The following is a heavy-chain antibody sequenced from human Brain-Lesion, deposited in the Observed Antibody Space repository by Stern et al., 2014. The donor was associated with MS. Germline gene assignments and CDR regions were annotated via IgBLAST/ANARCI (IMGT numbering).Heavy chain of an antibody. D-gene: IGHD3-10*01. Sequence: VQLVESGGGLVQPGGSLRLSCAATGFTFSNYWLHWVRQAPGKGPVWVARVNNDGRRTSYAESVKGRFTMSRDNAKNTLYLQMNSLRVEDTAIYYCARGERWFDSWGQGTLVTVSS. J-gene: IGHJ5*01. V-gene: IGHV3-74*02. CDR1: GFTFSNYW. CDR3: ARGERWFDS. CDR2: VNNDGRRT.